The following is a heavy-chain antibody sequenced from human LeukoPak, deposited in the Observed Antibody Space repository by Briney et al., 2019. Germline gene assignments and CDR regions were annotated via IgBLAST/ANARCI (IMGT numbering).Heavy chain of an antibody. CDR3: SAEHIVVVTAIDYYYGMDV. D-gene: IGHD2-21*02. V-gene: IGHV3-23*01. CDR2: ISGSGGST. Sequence: GGSLRLSCAASGFTFSSYAMSWVRQAPGKGLEWVSAISGSGGSTYYADSVKGRFTISRDNSKNTLCLQMNSLRAEDTAVYYCSAEHIVVVTAIDYYYGMDVWGQGTTVTVSS. CDR1: GFTFSSYA. J-gene: IGHJ6*02.